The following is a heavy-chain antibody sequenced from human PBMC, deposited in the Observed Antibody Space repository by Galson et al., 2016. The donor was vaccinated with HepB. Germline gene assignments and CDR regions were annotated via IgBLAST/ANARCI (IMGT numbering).Heavy chain of an antibody. Sequence: SLRLSCAASGFIFDDYAMHWVRQAPGKGLEWVSGISWNSGNIDYAESVKGRFTISRDNPKNSVYLQMNSLRAEDTALYYCAKASSLAGTDYFKSWGQGTLVTVSS. CDR3: AKASSLAGTDYFKS. J-gene: IGHJ4*02. CDR1: GFIFDDYA. D-gene: IGHD6-19*01. V-gene: IGHV3-9*01. CDR2: ISWNSGNI.